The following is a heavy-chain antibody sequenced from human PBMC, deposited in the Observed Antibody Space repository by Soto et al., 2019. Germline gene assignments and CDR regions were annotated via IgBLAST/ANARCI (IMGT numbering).Heavy chain of an antibody. V-gene: IGHV4-34*01. CDR3: ARKNCPSTVCYLFDI. J-gene: IGHJ4*02. CDR2: INLSGNT. CDR1: GESFSCYH. Sequence: SETLSLTRAVFGESFSCYHWTWIRQSTGKGLEWIGEINLSGNTNYNPSLKSRVTISIDTPKKQFSLKLTSVTAADTAVYFCARKNCPSTVCYLFDIWGLGTLVTVSS. D-gene: IGHD2-2*01.